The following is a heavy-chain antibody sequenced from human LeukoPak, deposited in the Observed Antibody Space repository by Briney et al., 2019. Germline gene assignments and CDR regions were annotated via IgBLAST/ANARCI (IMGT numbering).Heavy chain of an antibody. V-gene: IGHV3-30*18. CDR3: AKDLTRYCSGGSCYSADY. D-gene: IGHD2-15*01. J-gene: IGHJ4*02. CDR1: GLTFSSYG. CDR2: ISYDGRNK. Sequence: QAGGSLRLSCAASGLTFSSYGMHWVRQAPGKGLEWVAVISYDGRNKNYADSVKGRFTISRDNSKNTLYLQINSVRAEDTAVYYCAKDLTRYCSGGSCYSADYWGQGTLVTVSS.